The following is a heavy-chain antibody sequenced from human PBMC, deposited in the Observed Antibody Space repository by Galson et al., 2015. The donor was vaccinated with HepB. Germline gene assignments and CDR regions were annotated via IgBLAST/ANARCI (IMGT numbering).Heavy chain of an antibody. J-gene: IGHJ4*02. CDR2: INTNTGNP. CDR3: ARTIVVVPAAILSSTRFDY. CDR1: GYTFTSYA. Sequence: SVKVSCKASGYTFTSYAMNWVRQAPGQGLEWMGWINTNTGNPTYAQGFTGRFVFSLDTSVSTAYLQISSLKAEDTAVYYCARTIVVVPAAILSSTRFDYWGQGTLVTVSS. V-gene: IGHV7-4-1*02. D-gene: IGHD2-2*01.